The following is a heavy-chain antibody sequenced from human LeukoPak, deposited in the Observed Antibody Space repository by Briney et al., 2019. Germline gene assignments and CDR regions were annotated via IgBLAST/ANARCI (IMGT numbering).Heavy chain of an antibody. Sequence: GESLKISCQGSGYSFSSYWIGWVRQMPGKGLEWMGIIYPGDSDTTYSPSFQGQVTFSADKSISTAYLQWNSLKASDTAIYYCARVGVRGVNGRAYFDYWGQGTLVTVSS. D-gene: IGHD3-10*01. CDR2: IYPGDSDT. CDR3: ARVGVRGVNGRAYFDY. J-gene: IGHJ4*02. CDR1: GYSFSSYW. V-gene: IGHV5-51*01.